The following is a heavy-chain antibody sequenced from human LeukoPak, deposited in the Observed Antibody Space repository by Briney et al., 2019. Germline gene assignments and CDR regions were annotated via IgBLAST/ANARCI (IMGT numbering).Heavy chain of an antibody. CDR3: ARDRVGSSWSPDPYYYGMDV. Sequence: PGGSLRLSCAASGFTFSSYWMSWVRQAPGKGLEWVANIKQDGSEKYYVDSVKGRFTISRDNAKNSLYLQMNSLRAEDTAVYYCARDRVGSSWSPDPYYYGMDVWGQGTTVTVSS. CDR2: IKQDGSEK. J-gene: IGHJ6*02. V-gene: IGHV3-7*01. D-gene: IGHD6-13*01. CDR1: GFTFSSYW.